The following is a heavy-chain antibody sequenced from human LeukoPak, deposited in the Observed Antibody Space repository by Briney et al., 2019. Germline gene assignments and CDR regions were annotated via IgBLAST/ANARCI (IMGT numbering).Heavy chain of an antibody. Sequence: PGGSLRLSCAASGFTFSNYGMHWVRQAPGEGLEWVAVITYDGNNKYYADSVKGRFTVSRDNSKNTLHLQMNSLRAEDTAVYYCAKDERFFDWLLSTYYFDSWGQGTLVTVSS. D-gene: IGHD3-9*01. V-gene: IGHV3-30*18. CDR2: ITYDGNNK. J-gene: IGHJ4*02. CDR1: GFTFSNYG. CDR3: AKDERFFDWLLSTYYFDS.